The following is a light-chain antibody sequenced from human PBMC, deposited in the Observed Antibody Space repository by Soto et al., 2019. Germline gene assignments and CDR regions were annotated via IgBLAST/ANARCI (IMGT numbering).Light chain of an antibody. J-gene: IGKJ2*01. V-gene: IGKV3-15*01. CDR3: QQYYERPYT. CDR2: GAS. Sequence: DILLTQSPATLSVSPGEGATLSCRASETFSSRLAWYQQKPGQAPRLLIHGASIRATGLPARFSGSGSGTEFTLTISRLQSEDFAVYYCQQYYERPYTFGQGTKLEI. CDR1: ETFSSR.